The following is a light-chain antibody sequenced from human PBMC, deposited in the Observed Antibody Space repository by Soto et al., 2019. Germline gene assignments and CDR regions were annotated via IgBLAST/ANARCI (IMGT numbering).Light chain of an antibody. CDR3: SSYAGSNTPYV. CDR2: EVN. Sequence: QSALTQSPSASGSPGQSVTISCTGTSSDVGGYNYVSWYQHHPGNAPKLMIYEVNKRTSGVPDRFSGSKSGNTASLTVSGLQAEDEADYYCSSYAGSNTPYVFGTGTKVTVL. CDR1: SSDVGGYNY. J-gene: IGLJ1*01. V-gene: IGLV2-8*01.